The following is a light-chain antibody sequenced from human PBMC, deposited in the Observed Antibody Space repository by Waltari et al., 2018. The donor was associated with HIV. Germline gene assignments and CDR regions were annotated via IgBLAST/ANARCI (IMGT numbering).Light chain of an antibody. CDR1: PSVLYTSKNKNY. V-gene: IGKV4-1*01. CDR3: QQYYSTPFT. Sequence: DIVMTQSPGSLAVSLGERATINCKSSPSVLYTSKNKNYVSWYQQKAGHPPKVLIYWSSTRDSGVPERFSGSGSGTDFTLTIDRLQPEDVAVYFCQQYYSTPFTFGGGTRVEIK. J-gene: IGKJ4*01. CDR2: WSS.